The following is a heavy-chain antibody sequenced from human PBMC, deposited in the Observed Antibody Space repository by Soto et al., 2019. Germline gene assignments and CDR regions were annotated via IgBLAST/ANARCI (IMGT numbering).Heavy chain of an antibody. V-gene: IGHV4-59*01. J-gene: IGHJ6*02. Sequence: SETLSLTCTVSGGSISSYYWSWIRQPPGKGLEWIGYIYYSGSTNYNPSLKSRVTISVDTSKNQFSLKLSSVTAADTAVYYCARVSVGDYYYSYGMDVWGQGTTVTVSS. D-gene: IGHD3-16*01. CDR1: GGSISSYY. CDR2: IYYSGST. CDR3: ARVSVGDYYYSYGMDV.